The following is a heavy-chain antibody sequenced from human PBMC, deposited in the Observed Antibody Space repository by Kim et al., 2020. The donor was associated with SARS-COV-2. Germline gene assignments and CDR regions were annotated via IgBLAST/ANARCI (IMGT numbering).Heavy chain of an antibody. CDR1: GFTFSSYA. Sequence: GGSLRLSCAASGFTFSSYAMHWVRQAPGKGLEYVSAISSNGGSTYYANSVKGRFTISRDNSKNTLYLQMGSLRAEDMAVYYCARGGSSPIAAAGSSNYWGQGTLVTVSS. J-gene: IGHJ4*02. D-gene: IGHD6-13*01. CDR2: ISSNGGST. V-gene: IGHV3-64*01. CDR3: ARGGSSPIAAAGSSNY.